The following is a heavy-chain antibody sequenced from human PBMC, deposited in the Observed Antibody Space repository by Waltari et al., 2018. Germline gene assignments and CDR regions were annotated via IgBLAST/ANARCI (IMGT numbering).Heavy chain of an antibody. CDR3: ARGYVDYILWWDH. V-gene: IGHV6-1*01. J-gene: IGHJ4*02. CDR1: GASISTNSAP. Sequence: QVQLQQSGPGLVTPSQTLSLTCAISGASISTNSAPWNWIRQSPSRGLEWLGRTYYRSRWYNDYAVSVKSRITISPDTSKNQFSLQLHSVTPDDTAVYYCARGYVDYILWWDHWGQGTLVTVSS. D-gene: IGHD4-17*01. CDR2: TYYRSRWYN.